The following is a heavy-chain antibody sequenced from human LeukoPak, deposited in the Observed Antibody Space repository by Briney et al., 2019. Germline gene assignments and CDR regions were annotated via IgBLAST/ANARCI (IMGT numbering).Heavy chain of an antibody. Sequence: ASVKVSCKASGYTFADYFIHWVRQAPGQGLEWMGRINPNSGGAEYAPKFQGWVTMTRDTSISTAYVGVSRLTSDDTAVYYCARDLTSTSNWEFDYWGQGTLVIVSS. D-gene: IGHD1-26*01. J-gene: IGHJ4*02. CDR3: ARDLTSTSNWEFDY. V-gene: IGHV1-2*04. CDR2: INPNSGGA. CDR1: GYTFADYF.